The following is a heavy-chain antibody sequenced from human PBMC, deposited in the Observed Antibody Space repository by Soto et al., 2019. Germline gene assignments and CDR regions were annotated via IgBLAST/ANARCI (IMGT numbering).Heavy chain of an antibody. CDR1: GYTFTSYA. V-gene: IGHV1-3*01. CDR2: INAGNGNT. D-gene: IGHD3-9*01. Sequence: ASVKFSCKASGYTFTSYAMHWVRQAPGQRLEWMGWINAGNGNTKYSQKFQGRVTITRDTSASTAYMELSSLRSEDTAVYYCARLNLLTGYYRGADYYYGMDVWGQGTTVTVSS. J-gene: IGHJ6*02. CDR3: ARLNLLTGYYRGADYYYGMDV.